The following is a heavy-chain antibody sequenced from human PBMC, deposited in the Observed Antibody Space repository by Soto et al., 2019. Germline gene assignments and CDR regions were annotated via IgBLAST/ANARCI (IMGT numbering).Heavy chain of an antibody. D-gene: IGHD5-12*01. CDR2: ISGSGGST. V-gene: IGHV3-23*01. J-gene: IGHJ6*02. CDR1: GFTFSSYA. CDR3: AKGQSIVATEGGMDV. Sequence: LRLSCAASGFTFSSYAMSWVRQAPGKGLEWVSAISGSGGSTYYADSVKGRFTISRDNSKNTLYLQMNGLRAEDTAVYYCAKGQSIVATEGGMDVWGQGTTVTVSS.